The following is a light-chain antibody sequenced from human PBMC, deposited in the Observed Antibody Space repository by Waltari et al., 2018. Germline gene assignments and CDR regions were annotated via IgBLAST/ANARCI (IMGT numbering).Light chain of an antibody. Sequence: SYDLTQPPSVSVSPGQTARITCSGDALPKRYAYWYQQKSGQAPVLVIYEDKKRASGTPERFAGFSSGTTATLTISGAQVEDEADYYCYSTDTSGNHRVFGGGTKLTVL. J-gene: IGLJ3*02. V-gene: IGLV3-10*01. CDR2: EDK. CDR1: ALPKRY. CDR3: YSTDTSGNHRV.